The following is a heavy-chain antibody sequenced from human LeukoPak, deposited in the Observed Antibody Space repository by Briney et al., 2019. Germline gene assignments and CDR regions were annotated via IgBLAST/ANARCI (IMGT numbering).Heavy chain of an antibody. CDR2: INPNSGGT. Sequence: ASVKVSCKASGYTFTGYYMHWVRQAPGQGLEWMGWINPNSGGTNYAQKFQGRVTMTRDTSISTAYMELSRLRSDDTAVYYCARASYGDYVEEFDYWGQGTLITVSS. D-gene: IGHD4-17*01. J-gene: IGHJ4*02. V-gene: IGHV1-2*02. CDR1: GYTFTGYY. CDR3: ARASYGDYVEEFDY.